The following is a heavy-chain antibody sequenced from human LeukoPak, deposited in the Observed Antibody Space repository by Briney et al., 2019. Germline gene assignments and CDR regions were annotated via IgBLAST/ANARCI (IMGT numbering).Heavy chain of an antibody. CDR2: SYYSGCT. V-gene: IGHV4-39*01. D-gene: IGHD6-19*01. CDR3: ATPSSGCHYFDY. CDR1: AGSISGSTYC. Sequence: PSETLSLTCAVSAGSISGSTYCWGWVRQPPGRGLDWIGSSYYSGCTYYNPSLKTRFTISVDTYKNQFFLRLSSVTAADTGAYYCATPSSGCHYFDYWGQGALVTVSS. J-gene: IGHJ4*02.